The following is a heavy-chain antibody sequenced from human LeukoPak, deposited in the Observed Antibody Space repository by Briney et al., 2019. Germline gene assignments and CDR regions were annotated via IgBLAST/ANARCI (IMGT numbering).Heavy chain of an antibody. D-gene: IGHD2-2*01. J-gene: IGHJ4*02. CDR2: INHSGST. Sequence: PSEALSLTRAVYGGSFSGYYWSWIRQPPGKGLEWIGEINHSGSTNYNPSLKGRVTISVDTSKNQFSLKLSSVTAADTAVYYCARGPSSTSFNFDYWGQGTLVTVSS. CDR1: GGSFSGYY. V-gene: IGHV4-34*01. CDR3: ARGPSSTSFNFDY.